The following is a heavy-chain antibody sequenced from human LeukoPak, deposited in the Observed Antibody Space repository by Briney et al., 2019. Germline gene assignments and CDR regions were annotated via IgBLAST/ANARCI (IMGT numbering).Heavy chain of an antibody. CDR1: GYTFSSYG. CDR3: ARDRPMFDY. J-gene: IGHJ4*02. V-gene: IGHV1-18*01. Sequence: GASVKVSCKASGYTFSSYGISWVRQAPGQGLEWMGWINSYYGNTNYAQNLQGRVAMATDTSTNTVYMELRSLTSDDTAVYYCARDRPMFDYWGQGTLVTVSS. CDR2: INSYYGNT.